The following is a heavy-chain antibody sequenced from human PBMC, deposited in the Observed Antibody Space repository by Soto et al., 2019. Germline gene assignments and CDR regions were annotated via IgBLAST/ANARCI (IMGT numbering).Heavy chain of an antibody. CDR2: IYSGGST. J-gene: IGHJ4*02. D-gene: IGHD4-4*01. V-gene: IGHV3-66*01. Sequence: AGGSLRLSCAASGFTVSSNYMSWVRQAPGKGLEWVSVIYSGGSTYYADSVKGRFTISRDNSKNTLYLQMNSLRAEDTAVYYCARDPFDYSGFDYWGQGTLVTVSS. CDR3: ARDPFDYSGFDY. CDR1: GFTVSSNY.